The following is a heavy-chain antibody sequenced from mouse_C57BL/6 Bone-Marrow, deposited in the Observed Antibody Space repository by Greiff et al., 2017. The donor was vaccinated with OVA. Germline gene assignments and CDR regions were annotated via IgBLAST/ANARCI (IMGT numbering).Heavy chain of an antibody. CDR1: GYAFSSSW. J-gene: IGHJ1*03. Sequence: QVQLKQSGPELVKPGASVKISCKASGYAFSSSWMNWVKQRPGKGLEWIGRIYPGDGDTNYTGKFKGKATLTAATSSSTSYMQLSSLTSEDSAVYFCALGYWYFDVWGTGTTVTVSS. D-gene: IGHD4-1*01. V-gene: IGHV1-82*01. CDR2: IYPGDGDT. CDR3: ALGYWYFDV.